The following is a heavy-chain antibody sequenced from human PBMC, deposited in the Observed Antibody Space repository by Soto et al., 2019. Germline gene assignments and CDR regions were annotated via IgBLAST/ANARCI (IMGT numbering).Heavy chain of an antibody. CDR3: ARYCSSTSCQFDP. Sequence: RASVKVSCKASGYTFTGYYIHWVRQAPGQGLEWMGGINPNSGASNYAQKFQGRVTMTRDTSISTAYMELSRLRSDDTAVYYCARYCSSTSCQFDPWGQGTLVTVS. J-gene: IGHJ5*02. V-gene: IGHV1-2*02. CDR2: INPNSGAS. CDR1: GYTFTGYY. D-gene: IGHD2-2*01.